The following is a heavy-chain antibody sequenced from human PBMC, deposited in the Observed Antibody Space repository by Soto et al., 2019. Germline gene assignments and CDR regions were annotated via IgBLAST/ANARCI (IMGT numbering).Heavy chain of an antibody. D-gene: IGHD3-16*02. CDR1: GFTFTSSA. V-gene: IGHV1-58*02. Sequence: ASVKVSCKASGFTFTSSAMQWVRQARGQRLEWIGWIVVGSGNTNYAQKFQERVTITRDMSTSTAYMELSSLRSEDTAVYYCAAFSMEVIELDIWAQEKTLPLSS. CDR3: AAFSMEVIELDI. CDR2: IVVGSGNT. J-gene: IGHJ3*02.